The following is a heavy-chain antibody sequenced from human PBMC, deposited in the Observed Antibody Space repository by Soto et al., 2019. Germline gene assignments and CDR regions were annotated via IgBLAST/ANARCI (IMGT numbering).Heavy chain of an antibody. CDR1: GFTFSNFA. Sequence: PGGSLRLSCAASGFTFSNFAMSWVRQAPGKGLEWVSDISRSGGSTYYADSVKGRFTISRDNSKNTLYLQMNSLRAEDTAVYYCARGPAVAGTYLYYYYYYMDVWGKGTTVTVSS. CDR2: ISRSGGST. D-gene: IGHD6-19*01. V-gene: IGHV3-23*01. CDR3: ARGPAVAGTYLYYYYYYMDV. J-gene: IGHJ6*03.